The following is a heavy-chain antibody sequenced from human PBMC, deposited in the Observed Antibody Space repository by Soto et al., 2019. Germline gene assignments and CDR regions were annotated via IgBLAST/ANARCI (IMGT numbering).Heavy chain of an antibody. D-gene: IGHD2-15*01. J-gene: IGHJ4*02. V-gene: IGHV3-21*01. CDR2: ISSGGSYI. CDR1: GVTFSDYS. Sequence: PGGSLRLSCAASGVTFSDYSMNWVRQAPGKGLEWVSSISSGGSYIYYADSVRGRFTISRDNAKNSLYLQMNSLRVEDTAVYYYARDFGVGSGGSPVLGYGGKETLVTVSP. CDR3: ARDFGVGSGGSPVLGY.